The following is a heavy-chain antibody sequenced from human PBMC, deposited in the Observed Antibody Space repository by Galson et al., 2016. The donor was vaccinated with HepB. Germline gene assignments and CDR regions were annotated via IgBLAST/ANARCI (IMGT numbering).Heavy chain of an antibody. J-gene: IGHJ4*02. CDR1: GFTFSSYD. CDR2: IGTAGDT. CDR3: VRALDGYNHFDY. Sequence: SLRLSCAASGFTFSSYDMHWVRQATGKGLEWVSAIGTAGDTYYPGSVKGRFTISRENAKNSLYPQMNSLRAGDTAVYYCVRALDGYNHFDYWGQGTLVTVSS. V-gene: IGHV3-13*04. D-gene: IGHD5-24*01.